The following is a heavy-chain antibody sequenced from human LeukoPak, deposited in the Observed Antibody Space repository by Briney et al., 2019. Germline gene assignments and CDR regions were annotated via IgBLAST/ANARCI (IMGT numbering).Heavy chain of an antibody. CDR1: GYTFTSYY. CDR2: INPSGGST. D-gene: IGHD5-18*01. CDR3: ARAFVAGYSSLVG. Sequence: GASVKVSCKASGYTFTSYYIHWVRQAPGQGLEWMGIINPSGGSTGYAQKFQGRVTMTRDTSTSTVYMELSSLRSEDTAVYYCARAFVAGYSSLVGWGQGTLVTVSP. V-gene: IGHV1-46*01. J-gene: IGHJ4*02.